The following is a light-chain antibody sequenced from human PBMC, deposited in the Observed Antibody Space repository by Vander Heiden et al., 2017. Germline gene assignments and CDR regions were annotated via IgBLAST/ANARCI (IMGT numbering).Light chain of an antibody. CDR3: MQALQTPRT. V-gene: IGKV2-28*01. CDR2: LGS. Sequence: DIVMTQSPLSLPVTPGEPASISCRSSQSLLHSNGYNYLDWYLQKPGQSPQLLILLGSNRASGVPDRFSGSGSGTDFTLKISRVEAEDVGVYYCMQALQTPRTFGQGTKVEI. J-gene: IGKJ1*01. CDR1: QSLLHSNGYNY.